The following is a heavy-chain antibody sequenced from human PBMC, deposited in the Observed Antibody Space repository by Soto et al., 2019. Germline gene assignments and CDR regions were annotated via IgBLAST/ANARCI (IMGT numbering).Heavy chain of an antibody. Sequence: QVQLQESGPGLVKPSQTLSLTCTVSGGSISSGGYYWSWIRQHPGKGLEWIGYIYYSGSTYYNPSLKSRVTISVDTSKNQFSLKLSYVTAADTAVYYCARDLEQLWYNWFDPWGQGTLVTVSS. D-gene: IGHD5-18*01. CDR3: ARDLEQLWYNWFDP. V-gene: IGHV4-31*03. CDR2: IYYSGST. CDR1: GGSISSGGYY. J-gene: IGHJ5*02.